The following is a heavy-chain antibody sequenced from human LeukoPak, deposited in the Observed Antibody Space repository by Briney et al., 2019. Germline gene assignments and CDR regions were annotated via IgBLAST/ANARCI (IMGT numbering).Heavy chain of an antibody. CDR1: GFTFNTYW. CDR3: ARYHGGRWDV. CDR2: IKQDGSEK. V-gene: IGHV3-7*01. Sequence: GGSLRLSCAASGFTFNTYWMSWVRQAPGKGLEWVANIKQDGSEKYYVDSVKGRFTISRDNAKNSLYLQMNSLRAEDTAVYYCARYHGGRWDVWGQGTTVTVSS. D-gene: IGHD4-23*01. J-gene: IGHJ6*02.